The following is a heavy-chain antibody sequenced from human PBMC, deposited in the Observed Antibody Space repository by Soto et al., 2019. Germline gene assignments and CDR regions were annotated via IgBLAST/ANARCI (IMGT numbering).Heavy chain of an antibody. CDR1: GGTFSSYA. J-gene: IGHJ4*02. Sequence: QVQLAQSGAGVKKPGSSVKVSCKASGGTFSSYAISWVRQAPGQGLEWMGGIIPIFGTANYAQKFQGRVTITADESTSTAYMELSSLRSEDTAVYYCATEIEHTNSSSSDYWGKGTLVTVSS. D-gene: IGHD6-6*01. CDR2: IIPIFGTA. V-gene: IGHV1-69*01. CDR3: ATEIEHTNSSSSDY.